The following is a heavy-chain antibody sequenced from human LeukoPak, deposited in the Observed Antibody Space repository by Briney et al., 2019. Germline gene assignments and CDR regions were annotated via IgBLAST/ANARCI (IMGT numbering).Heavy chain of an antibody. V-gene: IGHV3-23*01. CDR1: GFTFSSYA. CDR2: ISGSGGST. Sequence: GGSLRLSCAASGFTFSSYAMSWVRQAPGKGLEWVSAISGSGGSTYYADSVKGRFTISRDNSKNTLYLQMNSLRAEDTAVYYCAKDGQWLVRGWSDPWGQGTLVTVSS. J-gene: IGHJ5*02. CDR3: AKDGQWLVRGWSDP. D-gene: IGHD6-19*01.